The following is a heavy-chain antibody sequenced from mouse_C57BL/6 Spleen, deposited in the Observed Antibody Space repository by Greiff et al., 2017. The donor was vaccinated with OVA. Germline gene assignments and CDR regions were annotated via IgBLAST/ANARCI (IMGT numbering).Heavy chain of an antibody. V-gene: IGHV5-17*01. CDR1: GFTFSDYG. CDR3: ARRSWVYAMDY. J-gene: IGHJ4*01. D-gene: IGHD4-1*01. Sequence: EVMLVESGGGLVKPGGSLKLSCAASGFTFSDYGMHWVRQAPEKGLEWVAYISSGSSTIYYADTVKGRFTISRDNAKNTLFLQMTSLRSEDTAMYYCARRSWVYAMDYWGQGTSVTVSS. CDR2: ISSGSSTI.